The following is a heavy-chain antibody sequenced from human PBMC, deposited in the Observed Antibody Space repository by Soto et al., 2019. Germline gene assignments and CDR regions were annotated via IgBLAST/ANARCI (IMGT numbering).Heavy chain of an antibody. J-gene: IGHJ3*02. V-gene: IGHV4-34*01. CDR2: MSHSGGT. Sequence: QVQLQQWGAGLLKPSETLSLTCAVYGGFVSSGSYYWSWIRQPPGKGLEWIGEMSHSGGTRFNPSLKSRVTISVDTSKNQFSLKMGSVTAADTALYYCARVERGTATTVVDAFDIWGPGTMVTVSS. CDR3: ARVERGTATTVVDAFDI. CDR1: GGFVSSGSYY. D-gene: IGHD1-1*01.